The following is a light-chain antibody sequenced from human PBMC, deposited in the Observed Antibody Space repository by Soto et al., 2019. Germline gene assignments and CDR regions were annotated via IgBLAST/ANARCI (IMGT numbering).Light chain of an antibody. CDR2: DVS. V-gene: IGLV2-14*03. CDR1: RTDVADGYDY. CDR3: KSYTRSTPFYV. J-gene: IGLJ1*01. Sequence: QSVLTQPASVSGSPGQSIAISCTGVRTDVADGYDYVSWYQQHPGQAPQLIIYDVSNRPSGVSDRFSGSKSGNTASLTISGLQAEDEAEYYCKSYTRSTPFYVFGTGTKVTVL.